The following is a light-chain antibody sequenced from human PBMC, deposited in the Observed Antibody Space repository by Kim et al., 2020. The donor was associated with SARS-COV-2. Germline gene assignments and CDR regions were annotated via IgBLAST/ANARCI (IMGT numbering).Light chain of an antibody. CDR3: SSYTSSSTLNV. CDR1: SSDVGGYNY. CDR2: DVS. V-gene: IGLV2-14*01. J-gene: IGLJ1*01. Sequence: QSVVTQPASVSGSPGQSITLSCTGTSSDVGGYNYVSWYQQHPGKAPKLMIYDVSKRPSGVSNRFSGSKSGNTASLTISGLQAEDEADYYCSSYTSSSTLNVFGTGTKVTVL.